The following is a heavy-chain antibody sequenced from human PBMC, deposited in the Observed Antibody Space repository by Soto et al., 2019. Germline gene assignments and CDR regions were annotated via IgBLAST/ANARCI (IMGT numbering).Heavy chain of an antibody. CDR2: ISPSFGTA. Sequence: QVQLVQSGAEVKKPGSSVKFSCKASGVTFSSYAISWVRQAPGQGLEWIGGISPSFGTANYAQQLKGRVTITADESTSPADMELSSLRSEDKDVDSCATGIYYYDSSGYYYAGQAAFDIWGQGKMVTGSS. V-gene: IGHV1-69*01. CDR1: GVTFSSYA. CDR3: ATGIYYYDSSGYYYAGQAAFDI. J-gene: IGHJ3*02. D-gene: IGHD3-22*01.